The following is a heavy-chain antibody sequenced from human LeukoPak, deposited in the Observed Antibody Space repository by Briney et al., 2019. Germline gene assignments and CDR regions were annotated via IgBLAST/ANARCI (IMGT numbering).Heavy chain of an antibody. CDR2: IYYSGST. D-gene: IGHD3-22*01. V-gene: IGHV4-39*01. J-gene: IGHJ3*02. Sequence: SETLSLTCTVSGGSISSSSYYWGWIRQPPGKGLEWIGSIYYSGSTYYNPSLKSRVTISVDTSKNQFSLKLSSVTAAGTAVYYCARPYDSSGYRPGAFDIWGQGTMVTVSS. CDR3: ARPYDSSGYRPGAFDI. CDR1: GGSISSSSYY.